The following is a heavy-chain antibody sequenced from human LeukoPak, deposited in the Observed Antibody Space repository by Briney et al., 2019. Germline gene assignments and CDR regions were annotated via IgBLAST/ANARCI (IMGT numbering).Heavy chain of an antibody. Sequence: PSETLSLTCTVSGGSISSDYWSWIRQSPGKGLEWIGYIYYSGTTSYNPSLKSRVTISLDTFKNQFSLKLSSVTAADTAVYYCARGANWGSPDYWGQGTLVTVSS. J-gene: IGHJ4*02. CDR2: IYYSGTT. V-gene: IGHV4-59*01. CDR3: ARGANWGSPDY. D-gene: IGHD7-27*01. CDR1: GGSISSDY.